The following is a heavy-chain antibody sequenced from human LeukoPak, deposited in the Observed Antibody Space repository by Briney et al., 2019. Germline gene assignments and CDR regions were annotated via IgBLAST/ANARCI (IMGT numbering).Heavy chain of an antibody. CDR2: IKHDGSEK. Sequence: SWVRQAPGKGLEWVANIKHDGSEKYYVDSVKGRFTISRDNAKNSLYLQMSSLRADDTAVYYCARVEASGYDYGAFDYWGQGTLVTVSS. J-gene: IGHJ4*02. V-gene: IGHV3-7*01. CDR3: ARVEASGYDYGAFDY. D-gene: IGHD5-12*01.